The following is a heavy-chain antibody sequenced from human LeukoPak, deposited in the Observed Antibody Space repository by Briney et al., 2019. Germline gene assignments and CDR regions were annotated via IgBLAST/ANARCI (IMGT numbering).Heavy chain of an antibody. V-gene: IGHV3-30-3*01. D-gene: IGHD1-26*01. J-gene: IGHJ3*02. CDR1: GFTFSSYA. CDR2: ISYDGSNK. Sequence: PGGSLRLSCAASGFTFSSYAMHWVRQAPGKGLEWVAVISYDGSNKYYADSVKGRFTISRDNSKNTLYLQMNSLRAEDTAVYYCARDLFLGGSYYFAYAFDIWGQGTMVTVSS. CDR3: ARDLFLGGSYYFAYAFDI.